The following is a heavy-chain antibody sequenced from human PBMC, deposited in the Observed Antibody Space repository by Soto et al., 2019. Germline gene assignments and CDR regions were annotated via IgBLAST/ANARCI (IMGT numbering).Heavy chain of an antibody. J-gene: IGHJ5*02. Sequence: SETLSLTCAVYGGSFSGYYWSWIRQPPGKGLEWIGEINHSGSTNYNPSLKSRVTISIDTSKNQFSLTLKSVTAADTAVYYCASGGNWFDPWGQGVLVTVSS. CDR2: INHSGST. CDR1: GGSFSGYY. CDR3: ASGGNWFDP. V-gene: IGHV4-34*01.